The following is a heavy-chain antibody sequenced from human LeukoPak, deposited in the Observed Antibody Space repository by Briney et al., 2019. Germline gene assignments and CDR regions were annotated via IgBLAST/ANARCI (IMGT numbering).Heavy chain of an antibody. Sequence: GGSLRLSCAASGFTFSSYEMHWVRQAPGKGLEWVSYISSSDSTTYYADSVKGRFTISRDNSKNTLYLQVNSLRAEDTAVYYCAKDIRLLWFGEFTWGQGTLVTVSS. J-gene: IGHJ4*02. CDR1: GFTFSSYE. CDR2: ISSSDSTT. V-gene: IGHV3-48*03. CDR3: AKDIRLLWFGEFT. D-gene: IGHD3-10*01.